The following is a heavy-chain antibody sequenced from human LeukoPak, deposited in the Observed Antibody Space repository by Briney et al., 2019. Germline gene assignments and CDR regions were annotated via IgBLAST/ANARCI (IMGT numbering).Heavy chain of an antibody. CDR3: ARAHTLDRITKYYFDY. V-gene: IGHV5-51*01. CDR2: VYPGDSDT. Sequence: PGESLKISCKGSGYIFANYWIGWVRQMPGKGLECLGVVYPGDSDTRYSPSFHGQVTISADKSISTAYLQWSSLKASDTAMYYCARAHTLDRITKYYFDYWGQGTLVTVSS. D-gene: IGHD5-24*01. J-gene: IGHJ4*02. CDR1: GYIFANYW.